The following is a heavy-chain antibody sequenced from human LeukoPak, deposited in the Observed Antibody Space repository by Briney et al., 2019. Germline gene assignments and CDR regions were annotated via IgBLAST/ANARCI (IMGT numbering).Heavy chain of an antibody. Sequence: SVTVSCKVSGYTLTELSMHWVRQAPGQGLEWMGGIIPIFGTANYAQKFQGRVTITADKSTSTAYMELSSLRSEDTAVYYCARVKGGSGSYYYFDYWGQGTLVTVSS. CDR2: IIPIFGTA. V-gene: IGHV1-69*06. CDR1: GYTLTELS. J-gene: IGHJ4*02. D-gene: IGHD1-26*01. CDR3: ARVKGGSGSYYYFDY.